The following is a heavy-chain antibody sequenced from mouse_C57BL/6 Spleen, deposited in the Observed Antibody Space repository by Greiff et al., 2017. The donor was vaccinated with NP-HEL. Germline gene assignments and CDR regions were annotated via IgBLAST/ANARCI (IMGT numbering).Heavy chain of an antibody. CDR3: ARNHYGSSSYYFDY. Sequence: EVQLQQSGPELVKPGASVTISCKASGYSFTDYNMHWVKQSHGKSLEWIGVINPNYGTTSYNQKFKGKATLTVDQSSSTAYMQLNSLTSEDSAVYYCARNHYGSSSYYFDYWGQGTTLTVSS. D-gene: IGHD1-1*01. CDR2: INPNYGTT. CDR1: GYSFTDYN. V-gene: IGHV1-39*01. J-gene: IGHJ2*01.